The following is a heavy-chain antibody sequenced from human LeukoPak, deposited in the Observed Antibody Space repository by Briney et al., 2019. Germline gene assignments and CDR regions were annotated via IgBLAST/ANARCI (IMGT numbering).Heavy chain of an antibody. V-gene: IGHV3-66*01. J-gene: IGHJ6*03. CDR1: EFSVGSNY. CDR3: AKSPPQGYYYMDV. CDR2: IYSGGST. Sequence: GGSLRLSCAASEFSVGSNYMTWVRQAPGKGLEWVSLIYSGGSTYYADSVKGRFTISRDNSKNTLYLQMNSLRAEDTAVYYCAKSPPQGYYYMDVWGKGTTVTVSS.